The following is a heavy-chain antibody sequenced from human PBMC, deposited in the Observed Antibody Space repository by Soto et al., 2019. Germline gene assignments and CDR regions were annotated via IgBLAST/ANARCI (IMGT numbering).Heavy chain of an antibody. CDR1: GDSVSSNSAA. CDR2: TYYRSKWYN. D-gene: IGHD3-3*01. Sequence: SQTLSLTCAISGDSVSSNSAAWNWIRQSPSRGLEWLGRTYYRSKWYNDYAVSVKSRITINPDTSKNQFSLQLNSVTPEDTAVYYCARDLPPNNDFWSGYYPYYYYYYGMDVWGQGTTVTVSS. J-gene: IGHJ6*02. V-gene: IGHV6-1*01. CDR3: ARDLPPNNDFWSGYYPYYYYYYGMDV.